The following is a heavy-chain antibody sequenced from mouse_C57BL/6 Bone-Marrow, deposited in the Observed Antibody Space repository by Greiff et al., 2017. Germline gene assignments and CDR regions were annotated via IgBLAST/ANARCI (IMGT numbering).Heavy chain of an antibody. CDR3: ARGGYWYFDV. J-gene: IGHJ1*03. CDR2: ISPGSGST. Sequence: QVQLQQPGAELVKPGASVKMSCKASGYTFTSYWITWVKQRPGQGLEWIGDISPGSGSTNYNEKFKSKATLTVDTSSSTAYMQLSSLTSEDSAVYYCARGGYWYFDVWGTGTTVTVSS. CDR1: GYTFTSYW. V-gene: IGHV1-55*01.